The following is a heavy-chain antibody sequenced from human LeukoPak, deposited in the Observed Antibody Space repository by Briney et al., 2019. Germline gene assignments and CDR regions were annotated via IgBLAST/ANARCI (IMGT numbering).Heavy chain of an antibody. CDR2: ISYDGSNK. CDR1: GFTFSSYA. V-gene: IGHV3-30*04. Sequence: PGGSLRLSCAASGFTFSSYAMHWVRQAPGKGLEWVAVISYDGSNKYYADSVKGRFTISRDNSKNTLYLQMNSLRAEDTAVYYCARELAGYSPYSFDDWGQGTLVTVSS. J-gene: IGHJ4*02. D-gene: IGHD5-18*01. CDR3: ARELAGYSPYSFDD.